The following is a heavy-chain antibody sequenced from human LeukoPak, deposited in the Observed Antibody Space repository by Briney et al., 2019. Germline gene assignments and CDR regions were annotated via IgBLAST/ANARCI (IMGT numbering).Heavy chain of an antibody. CDR3: ARDRGHIVVVTAIHDAFDI. Sequence: SETLSLTCTVSGGSISSGDYYWSWIRQPPGKGLEWIGYIFNTGSTYYNPSLKSRLTISADTSRNQFSLKLSAVTAADTAVYYCARDRGHIVVVTAIHDAFDIWGQGTMVTVSS. J-gene: IGHJ3*02. CDR1: GGSISSGDYY. CDR2: IFNTGST. V-gene: IGHV4-30-4*01. D-gene: IGHD2-21*02.